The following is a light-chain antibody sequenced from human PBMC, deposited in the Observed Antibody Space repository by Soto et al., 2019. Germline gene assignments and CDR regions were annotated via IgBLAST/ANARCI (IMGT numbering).Light chain of an antibody. Sequence: HSAITQPASVSGSPGQSITISCTGTRSAVGNYKYVSWYQQHPGKAPKLMIYEVSNRPSGVSNRFSGSKSGNTASLTISGLQAEDETDYYCFSYTSSGTYVFGTGTKVTVL. J-gene: IGLJ1*01. CDR2: EVS. CDR1: RSAVGNYKY. V-gene: IGLV2-14*01. CDR3: FSYTSSGTYV.